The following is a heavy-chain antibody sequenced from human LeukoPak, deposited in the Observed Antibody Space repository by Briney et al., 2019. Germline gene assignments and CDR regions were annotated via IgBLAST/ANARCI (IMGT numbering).Heavy chain of an antibody. J-gene: IGHJ6*03. V-gene: IGHV3-13*01. CDR1: GFTISDYD. CDR2: VGIAGDT. CDR3: ARGGRRSYYYYYMDV. Sequence: PGGSLRLSCAASGFTISDYDMHWVRQATGKGLEWVSVVGIAGDTYYPGSVKGRFTISRENAKNSLYLQMNSLRAGDTAVYYCARGGRRSYYYYYMDVWGKGTTVTVSS. D-gene: IGHD1-14*01.